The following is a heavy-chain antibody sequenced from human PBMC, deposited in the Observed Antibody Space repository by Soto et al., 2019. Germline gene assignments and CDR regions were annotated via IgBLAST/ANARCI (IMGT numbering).Heavy chain of an antibody. CDR3: ARATPFRGRYFDWLSPGGMDV. Sequence: ASVKVSCKASGYTFTSYGISWVRQAPGQGLEWMGRISAYNGNTNYAQKLQGRVTMTTDTSTSTAYMELRSLRSDDTAVYYCARATPFRGRYFDWLSPGGMDVWGQGTTVTVSS. V-gene: IGHV1-18*01. D-gene: IGHD3-9*01. CDR2: ISAYNGNT. J-gene: IGHJ6*02. CDR1: GYTFTSYG.